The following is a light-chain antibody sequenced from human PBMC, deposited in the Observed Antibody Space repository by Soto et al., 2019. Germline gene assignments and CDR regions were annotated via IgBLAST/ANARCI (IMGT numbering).Light chain of an antibody. CDR2: AAS. J-gene: IGKJ1*01. Sequence: VHMNQSPSSLSASGRGGATGGFRASQGISNYLAWYQQKPGKVPKLLIYAASTLQSGVPSRFSGSGSGTDFTLTLNSLQPEDFATYYCQQGYSTPWTFGQGTKVDI. CDR3: QQGYSTPWT. CDR1: QGISNY. V-gene: IGKV1-27*01.